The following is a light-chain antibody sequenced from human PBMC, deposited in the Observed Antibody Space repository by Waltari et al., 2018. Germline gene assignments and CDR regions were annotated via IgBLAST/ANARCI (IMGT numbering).Light chain of an antibody. V-gene: IGLV1-47*01. Sequence: QSVLTQPPSASGAPGQGVAISCSGSSFNIDIKFVYCYQQPPATAPKLLTYRNNQRPSGVPDRFSGSKSCTSASLAISGLRSEDEADYFCATWDDSLSVVAFGGATKLTVL. J-gene: IGLJ2*01. CDR3: ATWDDSLSVVA. CDR1: SFNIDIKF. CDR2: RNN.